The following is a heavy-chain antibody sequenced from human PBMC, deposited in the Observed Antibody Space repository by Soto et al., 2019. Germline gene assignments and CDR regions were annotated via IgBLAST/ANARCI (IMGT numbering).Heavy chain of an antibody. V-gene: IGHV3-23*01. CDR3: ARPNSSTWLYHFDC. J-gene: IGHJ4*02. D-gene: IGHD6-13*01. CDR1: GFTFNNYA. Sequence: GGPLRLSCAASGFTFNNYAMSWVRQSPAKGLEWVSVISGSGGSTYYADSVKGRFTISRDNSKNTLYLQMNSLSAADTAVYFCARPNSSTWLYHFDCWGQGTLVTVSS. CDR2: ISGSGGST.